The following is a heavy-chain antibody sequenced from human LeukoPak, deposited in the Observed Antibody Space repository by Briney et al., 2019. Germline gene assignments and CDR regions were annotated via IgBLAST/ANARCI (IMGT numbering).Heavy chain of an antibody. CDR1: GVSISSYY. J-gene: IGHJ5*02. CDR3: ARENRQWLGNWFDP. CDR2: IYYSGST. Sequence: SETLSLTCTVSGVSISSYYWSWIRQPPGKGLEWIGYIYYSGSTNYNPSLKSRVTISVDTSKNQFSLKLSSVTAADTAVYYCARENRQWLGNWFDPWGQGTLVTVSS. D-gene: IGHD6-19*01. V-gene: IGHV4-59*01.